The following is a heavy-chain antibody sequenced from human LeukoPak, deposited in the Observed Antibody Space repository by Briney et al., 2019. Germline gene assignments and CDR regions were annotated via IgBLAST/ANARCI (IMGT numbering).Heavy chain of an antibody. CDR2: ISSSGSTI. J-gene: IGHJ4*02. V-gene: IGHV3-48*03. CDR3: ARNGRSPIFDCRVGGSYFSFFDF. CDR1: GFTFSSYE. Sequence: GGSLRLSCAASGFTFSSYEMNWVRQAPGKGLEWVSYISSSGSTIYYADSVKGRFTISRDNAKNSLYLQMNSLRAEDTAVYYCARNGRSPIFDCRVGGSYFSFFDFWGQGPLVTVSS. D-gene: IGHD2-15*01.